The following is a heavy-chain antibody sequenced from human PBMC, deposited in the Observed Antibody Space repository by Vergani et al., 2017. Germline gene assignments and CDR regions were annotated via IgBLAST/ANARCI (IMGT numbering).Heavy chain of an antibody. V-gene: IGHV3-30-3*02. D-gene: IGHD6-19*01. J-gene: IGHJ4*02. CDR2: ISYDGSNK. CDR3: AKILGYSSGWDFDY. CDR1: GFTFSSYA. Sequence: QVQLVESGGGVVQPGRSLRLSCAASGFTFSSYAMHWVRQAPGKGLEWVAVISYDGSNKYYADSVKGRFTISRDNSKNTLYLQMNSLRAEDTAVYYCAKILGYSSGWDFDYWGQGTLVTVSS.